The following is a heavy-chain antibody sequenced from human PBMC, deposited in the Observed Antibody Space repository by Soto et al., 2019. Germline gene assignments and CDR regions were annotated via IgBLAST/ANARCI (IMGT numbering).Heavy chain of an antibody. D-gene: IGHD3-3*01. CDR1: GGSISPSY. V-gene: IGHV4-59*01. CDR3: ARDFSYYDFEIGRGAPLYFDS. Sequence: SETLSLTCTVSGGSISPSYWSWIRQPPGKGLEWIGYIYYSGSTNYNFSLQSRVTISVDSSKNHFSLKLSSVTAADTAVYYCARDFSYYDFEIGRGAPLYFDSWAQG. CDR2: IYYSGST. J-gene: IGHJ4*02.